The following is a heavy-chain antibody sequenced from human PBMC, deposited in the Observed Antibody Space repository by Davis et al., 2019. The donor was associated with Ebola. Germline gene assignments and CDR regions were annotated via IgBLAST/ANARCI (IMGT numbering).Heavy chain of an antibody. Sequence: AASVKVSCKASGYTFTSYGITWVRQAPGQGLEWMGRMNPLSGGTNYAQQFQGRVTMIRDTSISTAYMELSSLTYDDTAVYYCARLCSSSCPNDYWGQGTLVTVSS. D-gene: IGHD6-13*01. CDR3: ARLCSSSCPNDY. J-gene: IGHJ4*02. CDR1: GYTFTSYG. CDR2: MNPLSGGT. V-gene: IGHV1-2*06.